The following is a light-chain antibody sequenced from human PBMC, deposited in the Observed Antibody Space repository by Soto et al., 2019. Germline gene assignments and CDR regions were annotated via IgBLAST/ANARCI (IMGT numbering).Light chain of an antibody. Sequence: ELVLTQSPATLSLSPGERATLSCRASQSVSSYLAWYQQKPGQAPRLLIYDASNRATGIPARFSGSGSGTDFTLTFSSLEPEDFAVYYCQQRSDWPMYTFGQGTKLEIK. CDR1: QSVSSY. CDR2: DAS. CDR3: QQRSDWPMYT. V-gene: IGKV3-11*01. J-gene: IGKJ2*01.